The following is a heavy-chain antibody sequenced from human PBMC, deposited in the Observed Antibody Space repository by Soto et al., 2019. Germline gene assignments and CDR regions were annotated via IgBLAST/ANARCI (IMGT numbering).Heavy chain of an antibody. V-gene: IGHV3-23*01. CDR2: ISGSGGST. CDR1: GFTFSSYA. D-gene: IGHD3-9*01. J-gene: IGHJ4*02. Sequence: GGSLRLCCASSGFTFSSYAMSLVRQAPGKGLEWVSAISGSGGSTYYADSVKGRFTISRDNSKNTLYLQMNSLRAEDTAVYYCAKATRGLRYFDWLAYYFDYWGQGTLVTVSS. CDR3: AKATRGLRYFDWLAYYFDY.